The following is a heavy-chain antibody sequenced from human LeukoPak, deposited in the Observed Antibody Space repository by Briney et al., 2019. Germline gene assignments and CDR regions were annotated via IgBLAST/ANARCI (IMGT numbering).Heavy chain of an antibody. CDR2: FDPEDGET. Sequence: ASVKVSCKVSGYTLTELSMHWVRQAPGKGLEWMGGFDPEDGETIYAQKFQGRVTMTEDTSTDTAYMELSSLRSEDTAVYYCATRSILRQNSGSHGGEDYWGQGTLVTVSS. CDR3: ATRSILRQNSGSHGGEDY. V-gene: IGHV1-24*01. CDR1: GYTLTELS. D-gene: IGHD1-26*01. J-gene: IGHJ4*02.